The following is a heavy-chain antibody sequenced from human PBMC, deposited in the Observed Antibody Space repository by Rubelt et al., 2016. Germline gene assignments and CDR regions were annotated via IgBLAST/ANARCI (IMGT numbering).Heavy chain of an antibody. V-gene: IGHV1-18*01. D-gene: IGHD1-7*01. J-gene: IGHJ4*02. CDR2: MNPNSGNT. Sequence: QVQLVQSGAEVKKPGSSVKVSCKASGGTFSSYAISWVRQAPGQGLEWMGWMNPNSGNTNYAQKLQGRVTMTTDTSTRTAYMELRSLRSDDTAVYYCARDLPPFRRYNWNFPLDYWGQGTLVTVSS. CDR1: GGTFSSYA. CDR3: ARDLPPFRRYNWNFPLDY.